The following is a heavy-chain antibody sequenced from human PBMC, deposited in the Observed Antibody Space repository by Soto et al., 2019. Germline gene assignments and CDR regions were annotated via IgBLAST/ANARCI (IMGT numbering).Heavy chain of an antibody. V-gene: IGHV1-58*02. D-gene: IGHD6-19*01. CDR2: IVVGSGNT. Sequence: SVKVSCKASGFTFTSSAMQCVRQARGQRLEWIGWIVVGSGNTNYAQKFQERVTITRDMSTSTAYMELSSLRSEDTAVYYCAAVPRSGGFGWGQGTLVTVS. CDR3: AAVPRSGGFG. CDR1: GFTFTSSA. J-gene: IGHJ4*02.